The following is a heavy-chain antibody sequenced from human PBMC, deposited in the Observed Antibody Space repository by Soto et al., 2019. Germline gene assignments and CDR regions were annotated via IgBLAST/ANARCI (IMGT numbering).Heavy chain of an antibody. V-gene: IGHV4-38-2*01. Sequence: PSETLSLTCAVSGYSISSGYYWGWLRQPPGKGLEWIGSIYYSGSTYYNPSLKSRVTISVDTSKNQFSLKLSSVTAADTAVYYCARRAGIQLYDYWGQGTLVTVSS. J-gene: IGHJ4*02. CDR3: ARRAGIQLYDY. CDR2: IYYSGST. CDR1: GYSISSGYY. D-gene: IGHD5-18*01.